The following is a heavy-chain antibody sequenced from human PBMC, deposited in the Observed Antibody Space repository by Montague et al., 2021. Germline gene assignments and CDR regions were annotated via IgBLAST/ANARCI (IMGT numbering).Heavy chain of an antibody. CDR2: SL. D-gene: IGHD1-14*01. CDR3: AKASGPYRTDWFDP. Sequence: SLAYADSVKGRFTISRDNAKNSLYLQMNSLRPEDTALYYCAKASGPYRTDWFDPWGQGTLV. J-gene: IGHJ5*02. V-gene: IGHV3-9*01.